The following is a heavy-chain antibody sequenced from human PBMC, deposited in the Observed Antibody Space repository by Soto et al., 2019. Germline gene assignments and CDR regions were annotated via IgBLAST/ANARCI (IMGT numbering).Heavy chain of an antibody. J-gene: IGHJ4*02. Sequence: SETLSLTCTVSGGSISSYYWSWIRQPPGKGLEWIGYIYYSGSTNYNPSLKSRVTISVDTSKNQFSLKLSSVTAADTAVYYCARHPVARLIYFDYWGQGTLVTVSS. CDR1: GGSISSYY. D-gene: IGHD2-15*01. V-gene: IGHV4-59*08. CDR3: ARHPVARLIYFDY. CDR2: IYYSGST.